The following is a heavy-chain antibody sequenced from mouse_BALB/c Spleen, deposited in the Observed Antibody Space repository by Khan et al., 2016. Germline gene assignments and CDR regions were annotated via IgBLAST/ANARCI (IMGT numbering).Heavy chain of an antibody. Sequence: VQLQQPGAELVKPGASVKLSCTASGFNIKDTYMHWMIQRPEKGREGIGRRDPAPDKTKEDPKFQGPSTITAATSSNTAYLQLNNLTAEDPAVSDCGRSDEEAGGGEGGQGT. CDR2: RDPAPDKT. CDR3: GRSDEEAGGGE. J-gene: IGHJ3*01. CDR1: GFNIKDTY. V-gene: IGHV14-3*02.